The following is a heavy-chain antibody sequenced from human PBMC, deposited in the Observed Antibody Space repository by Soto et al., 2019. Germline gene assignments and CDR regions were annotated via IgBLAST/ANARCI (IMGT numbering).Heavy chain of an antibody. D-gene: IGHD2-2*01. CDR2: IHHSGTT. CDR1: GDSISSGTNF. J-gene: IGHJ6*02. V-gene: IGHV4-30-4*01. Sequence: QVQLQESGPGLVKPSQTLSLTCTVSGDSISSGTNFWSWIRQPPGKALEWMGFIHHSGTTFYNPSRKSRVMTSGDTSENKISLKMTSLTAADTPVYYCARARGYWSGPSCSMFYFSGLDVWGQGTKVSVSS. CDR3: ARARGYWSGPSCSMFYFSGLDV.